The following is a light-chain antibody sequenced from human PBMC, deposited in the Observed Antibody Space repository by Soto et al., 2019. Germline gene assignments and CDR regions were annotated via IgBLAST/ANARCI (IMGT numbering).Light chain of an antibody. J-gene: IGKJ4*02. CDR1: QDITYW. CDR3: QQAHSFTLT. V-gene: IGKV1D-12*01. Sequence: DIQMTQSPSSVSASVGDRVTITCRASQDITYWLDWYQQTPGKVPKVLIYDASSLQGGVPSRFSGSGSGTDFTLTISSLQPEDSAIYDRQQAHSFTLTFGGGTKVEIK. CDR2: DAS.